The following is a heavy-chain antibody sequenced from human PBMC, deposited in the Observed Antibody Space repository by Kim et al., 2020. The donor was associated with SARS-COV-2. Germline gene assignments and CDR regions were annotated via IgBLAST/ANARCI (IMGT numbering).Heavy chain of an antibody. CDR1: GFTVSSNY. CDR3: ARDRDSSSWYSGDY. V-gene: IGHV3-66*01. J-gene: IGHJ4*02. CDR2: IYSGGSP. Sequence: GGSLRLSCAASGFTVSSNYMSWVRQAPGKGLEWVSVIYSGGSPYYADSVKGRFTISRDNSKNTRYLQTNSLRAEDTAVYYCARDRDSSSWYSGDYWCQGTLVTVSS. D-gene: IGHD6-13*01.